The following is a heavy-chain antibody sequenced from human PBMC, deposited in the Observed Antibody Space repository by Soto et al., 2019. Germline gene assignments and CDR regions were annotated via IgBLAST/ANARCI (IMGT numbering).Heavy chain of an antibody. CDR3: ARFVAAAGTFDY. Sequence: QVQLQESGAGLVKPSQTLSLTCTVSGGSISSGGYYWSWIRQHPGKGLEWIGYIYYSGSTYYNPSLKSRVTISVDTSKNQFSLKLSSVTAADTAVYYCARFVAAAGTFDYWGQGTLVTVSS. J-gene: IGHJ4*02. V-gene: IGHV4-31*03. CDR1: GGSISSGGYY. CDR2: IYYSGST. D-gene: IGHD6-13*01.